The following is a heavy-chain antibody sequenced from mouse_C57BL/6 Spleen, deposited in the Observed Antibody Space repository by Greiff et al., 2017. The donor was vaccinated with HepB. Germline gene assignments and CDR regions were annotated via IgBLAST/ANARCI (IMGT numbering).Heavy chain of an antibody. CDR3: ARGDGYDEFAY. CDR2: ISDGGSYT. V-gene: IGHV5-4*03. D-gene: IGHD2-2*01. CDR1: GFTFSSYA. J-gene: IGHJ3*01. Sequence: EVKLVESGGGLVKPGGSLKLSCAASGFTFSSYAMSWVRQTPEKRLEWVATISDGGSYTYYPDNVKGRFTISRDNAKNNLYLQMSHLKSEDTAMYYCARGDGYDEFAYWGQGTLVTVSA.